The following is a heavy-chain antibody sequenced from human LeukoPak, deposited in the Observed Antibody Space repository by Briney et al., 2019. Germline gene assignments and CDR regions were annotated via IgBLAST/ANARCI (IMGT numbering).Heavy chain of an antibody. J-gene: IGHJ4*02. Sequence: ASVKVSCKASGGTFSSYAISWVRQAPGQGLEWMGRIIPILGIANHAQKFQGRVTITADKSTSTAYMELSSLRSEDTAVYYCARDEVVTHAYDYWGQGTLVTVSS. CDR3: ARDEVVTHAYDY. D-gene: IGHD3-22*01. CDR2: IIPILGIA. V-gene: IGHV1-69*04. CDR1: GGTFSSYA.